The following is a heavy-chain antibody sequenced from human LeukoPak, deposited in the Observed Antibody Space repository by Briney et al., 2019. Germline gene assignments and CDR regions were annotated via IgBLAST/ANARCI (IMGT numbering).Heavy chain of an antibody. CDR1: GGAFNNNA. CDR3: ARMRGYSYSDY. CDR2: VIPFYGAT. J-gene: IGHJ4*02. V-gene: IGHV1-69*13. D-gene: IGHD5-18*01. Sequence: SVNVSCKASGGAFNNNAINWVRQAPGQGLEWMGGVIPFYGATNSAQRFQGRVTFTADESTSTAYMELRSLRSEDTAIYFCARMRGYSYSDYWGQGTLVTVSS.